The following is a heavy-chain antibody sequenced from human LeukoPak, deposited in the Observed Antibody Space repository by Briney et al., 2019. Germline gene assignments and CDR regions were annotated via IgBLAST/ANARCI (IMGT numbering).Heavy chain of an antibody. Sequence: AAVKVSCKASGYTFTSYGISWVRQAPGQGLEGMGWISAYNRNTNYAQKLQGRVTMTTDTSTSTAYMELRSLRSDDTAVYYCARDRTFSYDFWSGYYSDPMGLDYWGQGTLVTVSS. J-gene: IGHJ4*02. CDR2: ISAYNRNT. D-gene: IGHD3-3*01. CDR1: GYTFTSYG. CDR3: ARDRTFSYDFWSGYYSDPMGLDY. V-gene: IGHV1-18*01.